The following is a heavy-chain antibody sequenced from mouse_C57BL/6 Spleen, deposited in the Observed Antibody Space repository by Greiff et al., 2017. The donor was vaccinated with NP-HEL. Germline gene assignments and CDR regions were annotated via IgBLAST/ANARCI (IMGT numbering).Heavy chain of an antibody. Sequence: EVKLVESGGGLVKPGGSLKLSCAASGFTFSDYGMHWVRQAPEKGLAWVAYLSSGSSSIYYVDKLKSRSTISRNNAKNTLFLQMTSLRSEDTAIYYCARHDYDALYAMDYWGQGTSVTVSS. CDR2: LSSGSSSI. D-gene: IGHD2-4*01. V-gene: IGHV5-17*01. CDR3: ARHDYDALYAMDY. CDR1: GFTFSDYG. J-gene: IGHJ4*01.